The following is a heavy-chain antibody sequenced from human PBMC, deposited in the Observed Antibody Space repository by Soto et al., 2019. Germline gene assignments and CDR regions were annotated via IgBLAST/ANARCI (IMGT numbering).Heavy chain of an antibody. J-gene: IGHJ4*02. CDR1: GGSISRYY. V-gene: IGHV4-59*01. D-gene: IGHD3-10*01. Sequence: PSEALSVTCTVSGGSISRYYWSWIRQPPGKGLEWIGDIYYSGSTNYNPSLKSRVTISVDTSKNQFSLKLSSVTAADTAVYYCARDYYGSGSPHLGYWGQGTLVTVSS. CDR2: IYYSGST. CDR3: ARDYYGSGSPHLGY.